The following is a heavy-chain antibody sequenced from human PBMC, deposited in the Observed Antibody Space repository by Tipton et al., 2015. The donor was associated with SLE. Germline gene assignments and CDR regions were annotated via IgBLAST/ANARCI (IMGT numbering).Heavy chain of an antibody. CDR3: ARSPIPMKVVACNYGVGDAYDM. CDR1: GLTFSSHG. CDR2: IWFDGTTK. J-gene: IGHJ3*02. V-gene: IGHV3-33*03. D-gene: IGHD3-22*01. Sequence: SGLTFSSHGMHWVRQAPGEGLEWIGLIWFDGTTKYYADSVKGRFTISRDNAKRSLYLQMNSLRAEDTAIYNCARSPIPMKVVACNYGVGDAYDMWGQGTMVAVSS.